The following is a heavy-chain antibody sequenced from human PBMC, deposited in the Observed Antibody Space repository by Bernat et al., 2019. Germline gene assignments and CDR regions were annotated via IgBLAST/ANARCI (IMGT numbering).Heavy chain of an antibody. J-gene: IGHJ4*02. D-gene: IGHD6-19*01. CDR2: IGDSGDYI. Sequence: EVQLLDSGGGLVQPGGSLRLSCSASGFTFASYGMSWVRQAPGKGPEWVAGIGDSGDYIYYADSVKGRFTISRDNSKNTLFLQLSSLRAEDTAIYFCARRGIAVTGRNPGYFDYWGQGTLVTVSS. CDR1: GFTFASYG. V-gene: IGHV3-23*01. CDR3: ARRGIAVTGRNPGYFDY.